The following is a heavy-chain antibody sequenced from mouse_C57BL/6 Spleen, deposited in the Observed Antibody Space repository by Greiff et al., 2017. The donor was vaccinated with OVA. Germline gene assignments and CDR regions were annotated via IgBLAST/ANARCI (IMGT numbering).Heavy chain of an antibody. V-gene: IGHV1-81*01. CDR1: GYTFTSYG. CDR2: IYPRSGNT. Sequence: QVHVKQSGAELARPGASVKLSCKASGYTFTSYGIGWVKQRTGQGLEWIGEIYPRSGNTYYNEKFKGKATLTADKSSSNAYMALRSLTSEDSAVYVCASSGDGNYGDYWGQGTTLTVSS. CDR3: ASSGDGNYGDY. D-gene: IGHD2-1*01. J-gene: IGHJ2*01.